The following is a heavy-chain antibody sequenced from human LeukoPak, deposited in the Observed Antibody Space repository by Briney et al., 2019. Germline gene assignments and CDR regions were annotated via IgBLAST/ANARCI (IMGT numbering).Heavy chain of an antibody. D-gene: IGHD5-24*01. J-gene: IGHJ4*02. Sequence: SETLSLTCTVSGGSISSYYWSWIPQPAGKGLEWIGRLYTSGSTNYNPSLKSRVTMSVDTSKNQFSLKLSSVTAADTAVYYCARDGRDGHDYWGQGTLVTVSS. CDR2: LYTSGST. CDR1: GGSISSYY. CDR3: ARDGRDGHDY. V-gene: IGHV4-4*07.